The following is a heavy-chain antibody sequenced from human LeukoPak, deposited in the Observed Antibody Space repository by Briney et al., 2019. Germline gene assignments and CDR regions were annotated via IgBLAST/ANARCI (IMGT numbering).Heavy chain of an antibody. CDR1: GFTFDDYA. D-gene: IGHD6-6*01. CDR3: AKASSTSSFGDY. J-gene: IGHJ4*02. CDR2: ISGDGGRT. Sequence: SGGALRLSCAGSGFTFDDYAMHWVRQAPGRGLEWVSLISGDGGRTYYAGSVKGRFTISRDNTKDSLYLQMDSLRTEDTALYYCAKASSTSSFGDYWGQGTLVTVSS. V-gene: IGHV3-43*02.